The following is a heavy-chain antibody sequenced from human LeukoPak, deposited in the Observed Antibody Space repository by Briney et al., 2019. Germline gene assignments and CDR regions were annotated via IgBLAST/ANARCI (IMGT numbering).Heavy chain of an antibody. J-gene: IGHJ6*03. CDR1: GFTFSSYA. Sequence: GGSLRLSCAASGFTFSSYAMHWVRQAPGKGLEWVAVISYDGSNKYYADSVKGRFTISRDNSKNTLYLQMNSLRAEDTAVYYCARDLNPPGAPSVYMDVWGKGTTVTVSS. CDR3: ARDLNPPGAPSVYMDV. D-gene: IGHD4/OR15-4a*01. CDR2: ISYDGSNK. V-gene: IGHV3-30-3*01.